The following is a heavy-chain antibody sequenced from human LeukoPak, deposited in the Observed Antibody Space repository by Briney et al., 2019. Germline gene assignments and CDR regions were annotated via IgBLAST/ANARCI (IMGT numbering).Heavy chain of an antibody. V-gene: IGHV1-2*02. CDR3: ARDLDVYDSSAGYYYYMDV. D-gene: IGHD3-22*01. Sequence: ASVKVSCKASGYTFTGYYMHWVRQAPGQGLEWMGWINPNSGGTNYAQKFQGRVTMTRDTSISTAYMELSRLRSDDTAVYYCARDLDVYDSSAGYYYYMDVWGKGTTVTVSS. CDR1: GYTFTGYY. J-gene: IGHJ6*03. CDR2: INPNSGGT.